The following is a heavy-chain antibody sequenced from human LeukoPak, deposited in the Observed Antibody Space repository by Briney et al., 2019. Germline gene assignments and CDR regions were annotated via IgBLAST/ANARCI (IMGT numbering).Heavy chain of an antibody. CDR1: GYTFTSYD. D-gene: IGHD2-15*01. Sequence: AASVKVSCKASGYTFTSYDINWVRQATGQGLEWMGGIIPIFGIANYAQKFQGRVTITADKSTSTAYMELSSLRSEDTAVYYCARVGSPPSDWGQGTLVTVSS. CDR3: ARVGSPPSD. CDR2: IIPIFGIA. V-gene: IGHV1-69*10. J-gene: IGHJ4*02.